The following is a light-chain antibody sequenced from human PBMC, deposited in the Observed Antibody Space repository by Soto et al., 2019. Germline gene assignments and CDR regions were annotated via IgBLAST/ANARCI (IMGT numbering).Light chain of an antibody. Sequence: IVFPQSPGTLSLSPGARVPLSCRASQSVTTRLTWYQHKPGQAHTLLMSGASNRASGVPVRFSGSGSGTDFTLTITRLEPEDFALYYCQQYGGSPITFGLGTRLEIK. CDR1: QSVTTR. J-gene: IGKJ5*01. CDR2: GAS. CDR3: QQYGGSPIT. V-gene: IGKV3-20*01.